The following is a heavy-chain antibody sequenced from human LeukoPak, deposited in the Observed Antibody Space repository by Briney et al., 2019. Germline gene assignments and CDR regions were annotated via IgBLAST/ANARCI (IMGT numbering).Heavy chain of an antibody. Sequence: SVKVSCKASGGTFSSYAISWVRQAPGQGLEWMGGIIPIFGTANYAQKFQGRVTMTRDTSISTAYMELSRLRSDDTAVYYCARERGYSYDYWGQGTLVTVSS. CDR2: IIPIFGTA. V-gene: IGHV1-69*05. CDR3: ARERGYSYDY. J-gene: IGHJ4*02. D-gene: IGHD5-18*01. CDR1: GGTFSSYA.